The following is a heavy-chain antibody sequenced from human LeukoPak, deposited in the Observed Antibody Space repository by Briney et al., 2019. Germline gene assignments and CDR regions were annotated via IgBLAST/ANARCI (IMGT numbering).Heavy chain of an antibody. D-gene: IGHD3-10*02. CDR3: ARDLRPSYVPFDP. Sequence: ASVKVSCKASRGTFSSYAISWVRQAPGQGLEWMGGIIPILGTANYAQKLQGRVTMTTDTSTSTAYMELRSLRSDDTAVYYCARDLRPSYVPFDPWGQGTLVTVSS. CDR2: IIPILGTA. J-gene: IGHJ5*02. CDR1: RGTFSSYA. V-gene: IGHV1-69*10.